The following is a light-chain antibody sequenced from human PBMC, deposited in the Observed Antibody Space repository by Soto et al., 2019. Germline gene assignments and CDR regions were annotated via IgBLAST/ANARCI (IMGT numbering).Light chain of an antibody. CDR3: QQYDNLPYT. Sequence: DIQMTQSPSSLFASVGDRVTITCQASQNIYIYLNWFQRKPGRAPKLLIYDVSHLQTGVPSRFSGSGSGTDFTFTISSLQPEDFATYYCQQYDNLPYTFGQGTSLEI. J-gene: IGKJ2*01. CDR1: QNIYIY. CDR2: DVS. V-gene: IGKV1-33*01.